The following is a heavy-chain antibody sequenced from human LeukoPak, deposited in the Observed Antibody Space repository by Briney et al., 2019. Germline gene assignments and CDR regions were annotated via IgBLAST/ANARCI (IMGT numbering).Heavy chain of an antibody. J-gene: IGHJ4*02. Sequence: GGSLRLSCAASGFTVSARYMNWVRQAPGKGLEWLSVIHSGGTTDYTDSVRGRFTISRDNSKTTLYLQMNSLRAEDTAVYYCAKDWDTSSLGFDYWGQGTLVTVSS. CDR2: IHSGGTT. V-gene: IGHV3-66*02. CDR1: GFTVSARY. D-gene: IGHD5-18*01. CDR3: AKDWDTSSLGFDY.